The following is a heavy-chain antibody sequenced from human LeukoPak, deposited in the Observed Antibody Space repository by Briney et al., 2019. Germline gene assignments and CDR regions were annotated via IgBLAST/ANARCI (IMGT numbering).Heavy chain of an antibody. CDR3: ARVPDNGSAIDY. D-gene: IGHD1-26*01. CDR2: INGDGSST. V-gene: IGHV3-74*01. Sequence: GGSLRLSCAASGFTFSSYGMHWVRQAPGKGLVWVSRINGDGSSTSYADSVKGRFTISRDNAKNTLYLQMNSLRAEDTAVYYCARVPDNGSAIDYWGQGTLVTVSS. J-gene: IGHJ4*02. CDR1: GFTFSSYG.